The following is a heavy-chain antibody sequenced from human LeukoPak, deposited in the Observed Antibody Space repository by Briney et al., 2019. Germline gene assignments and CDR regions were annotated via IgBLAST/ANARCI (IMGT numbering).Heavy chain of an antibody. CDR3: AKTSGYRRFDP. CDR2: ISGSGGST. V-gene: IGHV3-23*01. J-gene: IGHJ5*02. D-gene: IGHD5-12*01. Sequence: GGSLRLSCAASGFTFSSYAMSWVRQAPGKGLEWVSAISGSGGSTYFADSAKGRFTISRDNSKNTLYLQMNSLRAEDTAVYYCAKTSGYRRFDPWGQGTLVTVSS. CDR1: GFTFSSYA.